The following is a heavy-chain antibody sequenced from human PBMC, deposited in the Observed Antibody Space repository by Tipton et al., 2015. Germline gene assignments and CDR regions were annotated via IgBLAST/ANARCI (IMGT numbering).Heavy chain of an antibody. CDR3: ASSPALIYSSGWIDAFDS. J-gene: IGHJ3*02. Sequence: QSGAEVKKPGASVKVFCKASGYTFTSYDLNWVRQATGQGLEWMGWMNPNTGNTGYAQTFQGRVTMTRNTSISTAYMELSSLTSEDTAVYYCASSPALIYSSGWIDAFDSWGQGTMVTVSS. D-gene: IGHD6-19*01. CDR1: GYTFTSYD. CDR2: MNPNTGNT. V-gene: IGHV1-8*01.